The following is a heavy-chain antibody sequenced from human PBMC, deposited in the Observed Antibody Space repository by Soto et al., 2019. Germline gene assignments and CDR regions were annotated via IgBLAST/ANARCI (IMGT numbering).Heavy chain of an antibody. Sequence: QLQLQESGSGLVKPSQTLSLTCAVSGGSISSGGYSWSWIRQPPGKGLEWIGYIYHSGSTYYNPSLTSRVTFSVDGCKNEFSLKLGYVTAADTAGYYGATRTEARYGGWFDLWGQGTLVTVSS. CDR1: GGSISSGGYS. D-gene: IGHD3-10*02. CDR2: IYHSGST. CDR3: ATRTEARYGGWFDL. V-gene: IGHV4-30-2*01. J-gene: IGHJ5*02.